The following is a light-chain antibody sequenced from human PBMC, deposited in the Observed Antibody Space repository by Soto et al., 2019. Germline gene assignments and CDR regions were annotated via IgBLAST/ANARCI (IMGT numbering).Light chain of an antibody. J-gene: IGKJ4*01. V-gene: IGKV1-9*01. CDR3: QQVNVYPST. CDR1: QGISSY. Sequence: DIQMPQSPSTLSASVGDRVTITCRASQGISSYLGWYQQKPGKAPNLLIYDASTLHSGVPSRFSGGGSGTDFTLTISSLQPEDFATYYCQQVNVYPSTFGGGIKVDIK. CDR2: DAS.